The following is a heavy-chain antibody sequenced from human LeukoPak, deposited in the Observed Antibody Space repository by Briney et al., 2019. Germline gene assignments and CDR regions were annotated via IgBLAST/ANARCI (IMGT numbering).Heavy chain of an antibody. CDR3: AGEDRLTPRNNTGGNGY. Sequence: SVKVSCKASGGTFSSYAISWVRQAPGQGLEWTGGIIPIFGTANYAQKFQGRVTITADESTSTAYMELSSLRSEDTAVYYCAGEDRLTPRNNTGGNGYWGQGTLVTVSS. CDR1: GGTFSSYA. J-gene: IGHJ4*02. CDR2: IIPIFGTA. V-gene: IGHV1-69*13. D-gene: IGHD4-23*01.